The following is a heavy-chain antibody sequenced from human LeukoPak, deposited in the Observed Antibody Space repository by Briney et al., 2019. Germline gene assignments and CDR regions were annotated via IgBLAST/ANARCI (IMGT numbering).Heavy chain of an antibody. CDR2: INANSGDT. D-gene: IGHD1-26*01. J-gene: IGHJ4*02. CDR1: AYSFTGYF. CDR3: ARDSGRVGATDTTFDY. V-gene: IGHV1-2*02. Sequence: ASVTVSCKTSAYSFTGYFFHWIRQAPGQGLEWMGWINANSGDTNYAQQFQGRLTMTRDRSISTVYMELSRLRTDDTAVYYCARDSGRVGATDTTFDYWGQGTLVTVSS.